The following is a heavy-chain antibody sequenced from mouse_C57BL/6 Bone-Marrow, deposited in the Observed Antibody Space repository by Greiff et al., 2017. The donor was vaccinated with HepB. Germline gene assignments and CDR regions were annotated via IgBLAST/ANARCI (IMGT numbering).Heavy chain of an antibody. Sequence: QVHVKQSGAELARPGASVKLSCKASGYTFTSYGISWVKQRTGQGLEWIGEIYPRSGNTYYNEKFKGKATLTADKSSSTAYMELRSLTSEDSAVYFCARLRIYYGNYVGTWFAYWGQGTLVTVSA. CDR3: ARLRIYYGNYVGTWFAY. J-gene: IGHJ3*01. D-gene: IGHD2-1*01. V-gene: IGHV1-81*01. CDR1: GYTFTSYG. CDR2: IYPRSGNT.